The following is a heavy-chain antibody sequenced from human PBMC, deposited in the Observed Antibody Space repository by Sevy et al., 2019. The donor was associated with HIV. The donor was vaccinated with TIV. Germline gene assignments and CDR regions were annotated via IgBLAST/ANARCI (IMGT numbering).Heavy chain of an antibody. V-gene: IGHV3-48*03. CDR3: VRDNGAAAGDY. D-gene: IGHD6-13*01. CDR1: GVAPSGFIFRSYE. Sequence: GGSLRLSCAGSGVAPSGFIFRSYEMNWVRQAPGKGLEWVAFVTHTDTTKYYADSVKGRFTISRDNARNLLFLQMNNLRAEDTALYYCVRDNGAAAGDYWAQGTLVTVSS. CDR2: VTHTDTTK. J-gene: IGHJ4*02.